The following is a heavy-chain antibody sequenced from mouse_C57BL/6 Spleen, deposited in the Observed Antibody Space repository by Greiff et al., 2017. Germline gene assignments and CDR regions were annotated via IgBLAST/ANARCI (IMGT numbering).Heavy chain of an antibody. Sequence: QVQLKESGPELVKPGASVKISCKASGYAFSSSWMNWVKQRPGKGLEWIGRIYPGDGDTNYNGKFKGKATLTADKSSSTAYMQLSSLTSEDSAVYFCASGRGSITTVVADYYAMDYWGQGTSVTVSS. J-gene: IGHJ4*01. CDR2: IYPGDGDT. CDR1: GYAFSSSW. V-gene: IGHV1-82*01. CDR3: ASGRGSITTVVADYYAMDY. D-gene: IGHD1-1*01.